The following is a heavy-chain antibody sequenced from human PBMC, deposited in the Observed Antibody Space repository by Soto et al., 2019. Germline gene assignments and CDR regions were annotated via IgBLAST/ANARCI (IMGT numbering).Heavy chain of an antibody. Sequence: QVHLVQSGAEVKKPGASLKVSCKTSGYTFTSYGIVWVRQAPGQGLEWMGWISTYNIDTKYAQKFKGGVTMSTDTSTTTAYMELTSLTSDDTAMYYCARGGFAYGYLDFWGQGPLATVSS. CDR2: ISTYNIDT. CDR3: ARGGFAYGYLDF. CDR1: GYTFTSYG. J-gene: IGHJ4*02. V-gene: IGHV1-18*01. D-gene: IGHD5-18*01.